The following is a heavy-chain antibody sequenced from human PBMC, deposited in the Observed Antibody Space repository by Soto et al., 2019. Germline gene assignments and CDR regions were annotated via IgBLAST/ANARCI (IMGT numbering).Heavy chain of an antibody. Sequence: PSETLYLTCTVSGCSISSFYWGWIRRPQGKGLEWIGYFYYSGSTNYNPSLKSRVTISVDTSKNQFSLKLSFVTAADTAVYYCARGSYGDYDYWGQGTLVTVS. CDR3: ARGSYGDYDY. CDR1: GCSISSFY. D-gene: IGHD4-17*01. CDR2: FYYSGST. J-gene: IGHJ4*02. V-gene: IGHV4-59*01.